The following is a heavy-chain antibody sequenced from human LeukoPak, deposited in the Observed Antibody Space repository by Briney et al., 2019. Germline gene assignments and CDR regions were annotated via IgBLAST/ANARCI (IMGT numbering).Heavy chain of an antibody. CDR2: ISAYNGNT. V-gene: IGHV1-18*01. Sequence: GASVKVSCKASGYTFTSYDINWVRQATGQGLEWMGWISAYNGNTNYAQKLQGRVTMTTDTSTSTAYMELRSLRSDDTAVYYCARDLGYCSGGSCYFGWTAFDIWGQGTMVTVSS. CDR1: GYTFTSYD. D-gene: IGHD2-15*01. CDR3: ARDLGYCSGGSCYFGWTAFDI. J-gene: IGHJ3*02.